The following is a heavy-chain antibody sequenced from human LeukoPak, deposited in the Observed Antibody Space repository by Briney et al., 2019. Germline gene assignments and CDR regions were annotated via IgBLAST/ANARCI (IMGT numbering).Heavy chain of an antibody. D-gene: IGHD3-16*02. V-gene: IGHV1-18*01. CDR2: ISAYNGNT. Sequence: GASVKVSCKASGYTFTSYGISWVRQAPGQGLEWMGWISAYNGNTNYAQKLQGRVTMTTDTSTSTAYMELRSLRSDDTAVYYCARGMITFGGVIVSNWFDPWGQGTLSPSPQ. J-gene: IGHJ5*02. CDR1: GYTFTSYG. CDR3: ARGMITFGGVIVSNWFDP.